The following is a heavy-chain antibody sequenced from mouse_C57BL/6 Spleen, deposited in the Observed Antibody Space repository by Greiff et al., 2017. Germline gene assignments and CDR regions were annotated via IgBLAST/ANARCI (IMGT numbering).Heavy chain of an antibody. Sequence: VQLQQPGTELVKPGASVKLSCKASGYTFTSYWMHWVKQRPGQGLEWIGNINPSNGGTNYNEKFKSKATLTVDKSSSTAYMQLSSLTSEDSAVYYCARDHSSGYVRDYFDYWGQGTTLTVSS. D-gene: IGHD3-2*02. CDR2: INPSNGGT. V-gene: IGHV1-53*01. CDR1: GYTFTSYW. CDR3: ARDHSSGYVRDYFDY. J-gene: IGHJ2*01.